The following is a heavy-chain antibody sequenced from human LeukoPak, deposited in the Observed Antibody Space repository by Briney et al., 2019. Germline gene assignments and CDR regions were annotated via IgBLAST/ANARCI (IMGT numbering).Heavy chain of an antibody. Sequence: SETLSLTCTVSGGSISSSSYYWGWIRQPPGKGLEWIGSIYYSGSTYYNPSLKSRVTISVDTSKNQFSLKLSSMTAADTAVYYCARQYSSGWYGYFDYWGQGTLVTVSS. D-gene: IGHD6-19*01. CDR2: IYYSGST. J-gene: IGHJ4*02. CDR1: GGSISSSSYY. CDR3: ARQYSSGWYGYFDY. V-gene: IGHV4-39*01.